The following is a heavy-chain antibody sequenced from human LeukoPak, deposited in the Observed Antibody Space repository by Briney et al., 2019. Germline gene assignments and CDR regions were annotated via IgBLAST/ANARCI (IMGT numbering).Heavy chain of an antibody. V-gene: IGHV3-9*03. CDR2: ISWNSRSI. D-gene: IGHD5-24*01. Sequence: GRSLRLSCAASGLTFDDYAMHWVRQAPGKGLEWVSGISWNSRSIGYADSVKGRFTISRDNAKNSLYLQMNSLRAEDMALYFCFFKQRTAYEMRACAFDIWGQGTMVTVSS. CDR1: GLTFDDYA. CDR3: FFKQRTAYEMRACAFDI. J-gene: IGHJ3*02.